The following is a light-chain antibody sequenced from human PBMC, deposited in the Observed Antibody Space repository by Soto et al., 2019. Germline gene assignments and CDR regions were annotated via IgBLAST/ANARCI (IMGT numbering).Light chain of an antibody. CDR1: QSVSSS. CDR3: QHYGGSPIT. V-gene: IGKV3-20*01. CDR2: DAS. Sequence: EIVLTQSPATLSLSPGDRATLSCRASQSVSSSLAWYQQKPGQAPRLLISDASTRATGIPDRFSGSGSGIDFTLTISRLEPEDFALYYCQHYGGSPITFGQGTRLEIK. J-gene: IGKJ5*01.